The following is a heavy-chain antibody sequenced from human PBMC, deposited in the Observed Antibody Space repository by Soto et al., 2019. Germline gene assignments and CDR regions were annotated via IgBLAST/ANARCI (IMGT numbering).Heavy chain of an antibody. CDR2: IYYSGST. V-gene: IGHV4-30-4*01. J-gene: IGHJ4*02. CDR3: ARDPQQLVPHFDY. CDR1: GGSISSGDYY. D-gene: IGHD6-13*01. Sequence: TLSLTCTVSGGSISSGDYYWSWIRQPPGKGLEWIGYIYYSGSTYYNPSLKSRVTISVDTSKNQFSLKLSSVTAADTAVYYCARDPQQLVPHFDYWGQGTLVTVSS.